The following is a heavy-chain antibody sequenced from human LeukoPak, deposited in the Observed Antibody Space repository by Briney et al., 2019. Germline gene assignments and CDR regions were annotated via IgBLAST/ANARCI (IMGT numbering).Heavy chain of an antibody. J-gene: IGHJ4*02. CDR1: GLTFSGYD. CDR2: MSYGGQNE. Sequence: GGSLRLSCAASGLTFSGYDMHWVRQAPGKGPEWVSVMSYGGQNERYADSVKGRFTISRDNSKNTLYLQMNSLRAEDTAVYYCAKGYRGYSYGSFDYWGQGTLVTVSS. V-gene: IGHV3-30*18. D-gene: IGHD5-18*01. CDR3: AKGYRGYSYGSFDY.